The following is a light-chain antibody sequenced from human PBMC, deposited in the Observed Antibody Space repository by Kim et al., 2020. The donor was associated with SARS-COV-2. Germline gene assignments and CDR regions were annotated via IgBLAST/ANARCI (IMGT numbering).Light chain of an antibody. CDR3: QAWDSRTVV. Sequence: SYELTQAPSVSVSPGQTASITCSGDKLGDKYVCWYQQKPGQSPVLVMYEESKRPSGIPERFSGSKSGNTATLTISGTQAMDEAGYYSQAWDSRTVVFGGGTQLTVL. CDR1: KLGDKY. CDR2: EES. J-gene: IGLJ2*01. V-gene: IGLV3-1*01.